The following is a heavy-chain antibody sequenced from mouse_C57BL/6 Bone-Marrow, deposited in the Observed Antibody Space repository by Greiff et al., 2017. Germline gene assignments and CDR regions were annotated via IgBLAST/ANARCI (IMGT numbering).Heavy chain of an antibody. CDR3: ARSTVVATDAMDY. V-gene: IGHV1-64*01. D-gene: IGHD1-1*01. Sequence: VQLQQPGAELVKPGASVKLSCKASGYTFTSYWMHWVKQRPGQGLEWIGMIHPNSGSTNYNEKFKSKATLTVDTSSSTAYMQLSSLTSEDSAVYYCARSTVVATDAMDYWGQGTSVTVSS. CDR2: IHPNSGST. J-gene: IGHJ4*01. CDR1: GYTFTSYW.